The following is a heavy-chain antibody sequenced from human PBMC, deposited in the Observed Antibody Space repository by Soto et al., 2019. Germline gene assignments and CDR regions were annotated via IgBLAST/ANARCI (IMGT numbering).Heavy chain of an antibody. CDR3: ARHNPRHNWHYDY. J-gene: IGHJ4*02. Sequence: PSETLSLTCAVYGGSFSGYYWSWIRQPPGKGLEWIGEINHSGSTNYNPSLKSRITISQDTSKNQFSLKLSSVTAADTAVYYCARHNPRHNWHYDYWGQGTLVTVSS. D-gene: IGHD1-7*01. V-gene: IGHV4-34*01. CDR1: GGSFSGYY. CDR2: INHSGST.